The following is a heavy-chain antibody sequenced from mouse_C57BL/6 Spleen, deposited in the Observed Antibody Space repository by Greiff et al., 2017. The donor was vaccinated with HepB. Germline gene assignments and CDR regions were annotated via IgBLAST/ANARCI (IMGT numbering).Heavy chain of an antibody. CDR2: IDPGDGDT. D-gene: IGHD3-1*01. CDR1: GYAFSSYW. J-gene: IGHJ3*01. CDR3: ASEGSAWFAY. Sequence: QVQLQQSGAELVKPGASVKISCKASGYAFSSYWMNWVKQRPGKGLEWIGQIDPGDGDTNYNGKFKGKATLTADKSSSTAYMQLRSLTSEDSAVYFCASEGSAWFAYWGQGTLVTV. V-gene: IGHV1-80*01.